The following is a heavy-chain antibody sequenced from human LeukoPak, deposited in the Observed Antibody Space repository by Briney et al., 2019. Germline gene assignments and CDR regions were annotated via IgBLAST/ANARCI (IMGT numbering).Heavy chain of an antibody. J-gene: IGHJ4*02. D-gene: IGHD1-26*01. CDR2: ISYDGSNK. CDR3: APELKKAPVGASLD. CDR1: GFTFSNYG. Sequence: PGGSLRLSCAASGFTFSNYGMHWVRQAPGKGLEWVAVISYDGSNKYYADSVKGRFTISRDNSKNTLYLQMNSLRAEDTAVYYCAPELKKAPVGASLDWGQGTLVTVSS. V-gene: IGHV3-30*03.